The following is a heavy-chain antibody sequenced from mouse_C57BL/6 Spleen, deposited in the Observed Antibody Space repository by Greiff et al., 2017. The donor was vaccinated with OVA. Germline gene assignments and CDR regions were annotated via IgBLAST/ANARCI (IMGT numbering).Heavy chain of an antibody. CDR1: GYTFTSYT. D-gene: IGHD6-1*01. V-gene: IGHV1-4*01. CDR2: INPSSGYT. J-gene: IGHJ4*01. CDR3: ARPLPYYAMDY. Sequence: VQLQQSGAELARPGASVKMSCKASGYTFTSYTMHWVKQRPGQGLEWIGYINPSSGYTKYNQKFKDKATLTADKSSSTAYMQLSSLTSEDSSVYYCARPLPYYAMDYWGQGASVTVSS.